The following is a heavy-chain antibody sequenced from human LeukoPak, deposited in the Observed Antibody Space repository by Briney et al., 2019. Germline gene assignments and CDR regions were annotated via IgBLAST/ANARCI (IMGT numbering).Heavy chain of an antibody. CDR3: AAVHYDSSGSFDY. V-gene: IGHV1-58*01. Sequence: SVKVSCKASGFTFTSSAVQWVRQARGQRLEWIGWIVVGGGNTNYAQKFQERVTITRDMSTSTAYMELSSLRSEDTAVYYCAAVHYDSSGSFDYWGQGTLVTVSS. D-gene: IGHD3-22*01. CDR2: IVVGGGNT. CDR1: GFTFTSSA. J-gene: IGHJ4*02.